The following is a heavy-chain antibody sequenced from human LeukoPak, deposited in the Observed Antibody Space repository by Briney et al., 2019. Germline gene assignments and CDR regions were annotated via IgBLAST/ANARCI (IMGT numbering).Heavy chain of an antibody. CDR2: IKQDGSEK. CDR3: AKDFSPSAKYYFDY. D-gene: IGHD1-26*01. CDR1: GFTSSIYW. V-gene: IGHV3-7*03. J-gene: IGHJ4*02. Sequence: GGSLRLSCAASGFTSSIYWMTWVRQAPGKGLEWVANIKQDGSEKYYVDSVKGRFTVSRDNAKNTLYLQMNSLRAEDTAVYYCAKDFSPSAKYYFDYWGQGTLVTVSS.